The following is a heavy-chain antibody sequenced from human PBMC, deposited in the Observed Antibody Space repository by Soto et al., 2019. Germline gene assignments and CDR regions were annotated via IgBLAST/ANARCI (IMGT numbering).Heavy chain of an antibody. CDR2: ISGSGGST. Sequence: EVQLLESGGGLVQPGGSLRLSCAASGFTFSSYAMSWVRQAPGKGLEWVSAISGSGGSTYYADSVKGRFTISRDNSKNTLYLEMNSLSAEYTAVYYCAKDSGIMGAMRVSYYFDYWGQGTLVTVSS. D-gene: IGHD1-26*01. V-gene: IGHV3-23*01. CDR1: GFTFSSYA. CDR3: AKDSGIMGAMRVSYYFDY. J-gene: IGHJ4*02.